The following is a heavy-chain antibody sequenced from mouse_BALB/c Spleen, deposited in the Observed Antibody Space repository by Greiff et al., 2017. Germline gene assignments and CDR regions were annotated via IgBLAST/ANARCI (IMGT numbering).Heavy chain of an antibody. V-gene: IGHV5-6-4*01. CDR3: ARQDTFDY. CDR1: GFTFSSYT. CDR2: ISSGGSYT. J-gene: IGHJ2*01. Sequence: EVKLMESGGGLVKPGGSLKLSCAASGFTFSSYTMSWVRQTPEKRLEWVATISSGGSYTYYPDSVKGRFTISRDNAKNTLYLQMSSLKSEDTAMYYCARQDTFDYWGQGTTLTVSS.